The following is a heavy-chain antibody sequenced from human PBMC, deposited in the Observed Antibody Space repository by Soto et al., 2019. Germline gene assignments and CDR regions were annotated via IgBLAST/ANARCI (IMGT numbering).Heavy chain of an antibody. D-gene: IGHD2-21*01. Sequence: SETLSLTCTVSGGSISSYYWSWIRQPPGKGLEWIGYIYYSGSTNYNPSLKSRLTISVDTSKNQFSLRLSSVTAADTAIYYCARLPVVVIALGYFDPWGPGTLVTVSS. CDR1: GGSISSYY. CDR2: IYYSGST. J-gene: IGHJ5*02. V-gene: IGHV4-59*08. CDR3: ARLPVVVIALGYFDP.